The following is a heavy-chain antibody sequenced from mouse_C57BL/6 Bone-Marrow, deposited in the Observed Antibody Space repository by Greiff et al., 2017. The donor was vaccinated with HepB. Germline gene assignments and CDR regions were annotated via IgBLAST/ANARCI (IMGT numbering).Heavy chain of an antibody. V-gene: IGHV5-15*01. Sequence: EVKVVESGGGLVQPGGSLKLSCAASGFTFSDYGMAWVRQAPRKGPEWVAFISNLAYSIYYADTVTGRFTISRENAKNTLYLEMSSLRSEDTAMYYCARHRGYGSSSYWYFDVWGTGTTVTVSS. CDR2: ISNLAYSI. J-gene: IGHJ1*03. D-gene: IGHD1-1*01. CDR3: ARHRGYGSSSYWYFDV. CDR1: GFTFSDYG.